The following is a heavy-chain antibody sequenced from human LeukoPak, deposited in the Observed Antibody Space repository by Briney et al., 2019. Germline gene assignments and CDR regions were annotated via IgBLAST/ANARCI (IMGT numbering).Heavy chain of an antibody. Sequence: GGSLRLSCAASGFTFSSYAMHWVRQAPGKGLEYVSAISSNGGSTYYANSVKGRFTISRDNSKNTLYLQMGSLRAEDTAVYYCARGQRRDGYKIDYWGQGTLVTVSS. V-gene: IGHV3-64*01. CDR2: ISSNGGST. CDR3: ARGQRRDGYKIDY. J-gene: IGHJ4*02. CDR1: GFTFSSYA. D-gene: IGHD5-24*01.